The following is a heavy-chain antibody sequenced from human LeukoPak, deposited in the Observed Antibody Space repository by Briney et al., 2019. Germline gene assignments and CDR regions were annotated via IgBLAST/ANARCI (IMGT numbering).Heavy chain of an antibody. J-gene: IGHJ4*01. D-gene: IGHD3-16*02. CDR2: FDPEEGET. V-gene: IGHV1-24*01. Sequence: ASVKVSCKVSGYTLTELSMHWVRQAPGKGLEWMGGFDPEEGETIYAQKFQGRVTMTEDTSTDPAYMELSSLRSEDTAVYYCAAGFNYDYIWGNYRFPKYWGQGTLVTVSS. CDR3: AAGFNYDYIWGNYRFPKY. CDR1: GYTLTELS.